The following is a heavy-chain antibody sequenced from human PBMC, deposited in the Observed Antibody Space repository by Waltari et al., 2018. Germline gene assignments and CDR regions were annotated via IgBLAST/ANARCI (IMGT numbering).Heavy chain of an antibody. Sequence: EVQLLASGGGLVQPGGSLRLSCPASRFTFSSYAMSWVRQALGKVLEWVSAMSGMGSSTYYADSVKGRFTSSRDNSKNTLYLQMNSRRAEDTAVYDCAKDLRGFMYYYDSSGREDFVYWGQGTLVTVSS. CDR2: MSGMGSST. D-gene: IGHD3-22*01. J-gene: IGHJ4*02. CDR3: AKDLRGFMYYYDSSGREDFVY. CDR1: RFTFSSYA. V-gene: IGHV3-23*01.